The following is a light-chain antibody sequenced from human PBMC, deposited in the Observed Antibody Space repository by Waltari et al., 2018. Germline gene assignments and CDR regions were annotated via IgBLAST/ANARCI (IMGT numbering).Light chain of an antibody. CDR3: QQRSSWPPIT. CDR2: DAS. J-gene: IGKJ4*01. Sequence: PGQRATLSCKASQSIRDFLAWYQQKPGQAPRLLIYDASKRATGIPTRFSGSGFGTDFTLTISSLEPEDFAAYYCQQRSSWPPITFGGGTKVE. V-gene: IGKV3-11*01. CDR1: QSIRDF.